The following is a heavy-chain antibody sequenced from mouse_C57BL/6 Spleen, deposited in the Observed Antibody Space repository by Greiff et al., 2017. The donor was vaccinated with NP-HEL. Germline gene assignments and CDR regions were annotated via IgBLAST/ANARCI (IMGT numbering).Heavy chain of an antibody. CDR2: IYPGDGDT. D-gene: IGHD4-1*01. CDR3: ARKTGTSGCDY. Sequence: VQLVESGPELVKPGASVKISCKASGYAFSSSWMNWVKQRPGKGLEWLGRIYPGDGDTNYNGKFKGKATLTADKSSSKAYMQLSSLTSDDSAVYFCARKTGTSGCDYWGQGTTLTVSS. J-gene: IGHJ2*01. CDR1: GYAFSSSW. V-gene: IGHV1-82*01.